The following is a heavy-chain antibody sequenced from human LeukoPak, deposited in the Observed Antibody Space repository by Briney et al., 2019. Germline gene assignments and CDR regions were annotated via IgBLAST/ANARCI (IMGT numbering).Heavy chain of an antibody. J-gene: IGHJ4*02. CDR3: AKAGEVWLVVYYFDY. D-gene: IGHD3-10*01. Sequence: GGSLRFSCAASGFTFSSYAMTWVRQAPGKGLEWVSAISGSGGSTYYADSVKGRFTISRDNSKNTLYLQMNSLRAEDTAVYYCAKAGEVWLVVYYFDYWGQGTLVTVSS. V-gene: IGHV3-23*01. CDR2: ISGSGGST. CDR1: GFTFSSYA.